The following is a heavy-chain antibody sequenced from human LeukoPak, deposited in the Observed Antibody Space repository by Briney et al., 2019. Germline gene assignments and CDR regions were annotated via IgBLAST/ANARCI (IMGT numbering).Heavy chain of an antibody. J-gene: IGHJ4*02. CDR2: IYDSGST. CDR3: ARHGSGWYHFDY. CDR1: GGSISSSSYY. Sequence: PSETLSLTCTVSGGSISSSSYYWGWIRQPPGKGLEWIGSIYDSGSTYYNPSLKSRVTISVDTSKNQFSLKLSSVTAADTAVYYCARHGSGWYHFDYWGQGTLVTVSS. D-gene: IGHD6-19*01. V-gene: IGHV4-39*01.